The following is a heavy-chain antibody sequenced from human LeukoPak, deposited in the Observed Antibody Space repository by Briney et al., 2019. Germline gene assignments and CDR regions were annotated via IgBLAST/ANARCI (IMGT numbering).Heavy chain of an antibody. J-gene: IGHJ6*03. CDR3: ARAEQLWLTYYYHYYMDV. V-gene: IGHV3-21*01. CDR2: ISSSSSYI. D-gene: IGHD5-18*01. CDR1: GFTFSSYS. Sequence: GGSLRLSCAASGFTFSSYSMNWVRQAPGKGLEWVSSISSSSSYIYYADSVKGRFTISRDNAKNSLYLQMNSLRAEDTAVYYCARAEQLWLTYYYHYYMDVWGKGTTVTVSS.